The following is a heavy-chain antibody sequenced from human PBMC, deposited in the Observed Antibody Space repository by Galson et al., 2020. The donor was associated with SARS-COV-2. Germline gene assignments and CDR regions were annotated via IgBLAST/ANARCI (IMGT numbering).Heavy chain of an antibody. Sequence: LETLSLTCIVSGGSISSSSYYWGWIRKPPGKGLEWIGSIYYSGSAYYNPSLKSRVTISVDTSKNEFSLKLSSVTAADTAVYYCARLRGQWLASLMFGYWGQGTLVTVSS. CDR2: IYYSGSA. CDR3: ARLRGQWLASLMFGY. D-gene: IGHD6-19*01. V-gene: IGHV4-39*01. CDR1: GGSISSSSYY. J-gene: IGHJ4*02.